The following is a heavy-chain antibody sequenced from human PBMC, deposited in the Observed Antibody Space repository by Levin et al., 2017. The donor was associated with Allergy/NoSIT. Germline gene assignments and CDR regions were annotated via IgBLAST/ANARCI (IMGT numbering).Heavy chain of an antibody. D-gene: IGHD6-19*01. CDR1: GYSFTSYW. V-gene: IGHV5-10-1*01. J-gene: IGHJ4*02. CDR2: IDPSDSYT. CDR3: AGLIYSSGWFDY. Sequence: KVSCKGSGYSFTSYWISWVRQMPGKGLEWMGRIDPSDSYTNYSPSFQGHVTIPADKSISTAYLQWSSLQASDTAMSYCAGLIYSSGWFDYWGQGTLVTVSS.